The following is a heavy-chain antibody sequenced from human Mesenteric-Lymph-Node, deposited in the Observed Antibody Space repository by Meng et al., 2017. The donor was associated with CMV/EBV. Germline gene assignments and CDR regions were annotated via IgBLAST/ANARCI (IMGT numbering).Heavy chain of an antibody. CDR2: IYSGGST. CDR1: GFTVSSNY. V-gene: IGHV3-53*01. CDR3: ARGPSYDFWSGYYSNYYYGMDV. D-gene: IGHD3-3*01. Sequence: GESLKISCAASGFTVSSNYMSWVRQAPGKGLEWVSVIYSGGSTYYADSVKGRFTISRDNSKNTLYLQMNSLRAEDTAVYYCARGPSYDFWSGYYSNYYYGMDVWGQGTTVTVSS. J-gene: IGHJ6*02.